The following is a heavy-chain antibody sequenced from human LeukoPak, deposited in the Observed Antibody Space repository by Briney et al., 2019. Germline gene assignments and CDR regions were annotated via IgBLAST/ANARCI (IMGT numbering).Heavy chain of an antibody. CDR2: ISYDGSNK. CDR3: ARDRGYGGNSVGYYGMDV. Sequence: GGSLRLSCAASGFTFSSYAIHWVRQAPGKGLEWVAVISYDGSNKYYADSVKGRFTISRDNSKNMSYLQMNSLRAEDTAVYYCARDRGYGGNSVGYYGMDVWGQGTTVTVSS. D-gene: IGHD4-23*01. CDR1: GFTFSSYA. J-gene: IGHJ6*02. V-gene: IGHV3-30-3*01.